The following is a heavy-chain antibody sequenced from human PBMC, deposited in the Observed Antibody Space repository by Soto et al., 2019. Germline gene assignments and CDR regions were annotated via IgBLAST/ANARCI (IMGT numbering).Heavy chain of an antibody. Sequence: ASVKVCCKASGYTFTSYGISWVRQAPGQGLEWMGWISAYNGNTNYAQKLQGRVTMTTDTSTSTAYMELRSLRSEDTAVYYCARDLVSVVPAAISRYYYGMDVWGQGTTVSVSS. D-gene: IGHD2-2*02. J-gene: IGHJ6*02. CDR1: GYTFTSYG. CDR2: ISAYNGNT. CDR3: ARDLVSVVPAAISRYYYGMDV. V-gene: IGHV1-18*01.